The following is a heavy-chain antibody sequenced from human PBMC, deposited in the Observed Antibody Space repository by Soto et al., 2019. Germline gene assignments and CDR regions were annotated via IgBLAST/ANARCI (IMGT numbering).Heavy chain of an antibody. CDR3: ARGPYYDLIWNYYYMDV. J-gene: IGHJ6*03. CDR2: MYYSGST. CDR1: GGSISGRY. D-gene: IGHD3-16*01. Sequence: QVQLQESGPGLVKPSETLSLSCSVSGGSISGRYWSWVRQTPGKGLEWIGYMYYSGSTNYNPSLKSRVTISVDTSKNHFSLRLASVTAADTAVYYCARGPYYDLIWNYYYMDVWGKGTTVTVSS. V-gene: IGHV4-59*08.